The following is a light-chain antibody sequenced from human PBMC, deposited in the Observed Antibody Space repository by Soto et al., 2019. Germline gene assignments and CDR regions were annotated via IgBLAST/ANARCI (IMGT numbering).Light chain of an antibody. Sequence: QSALTQPASVSGSPGQSITISCTGTSSDVGKYSYVSWYQQHPAKAPKLMIFEVSNRPSGVSNRFSGSKSGNTASLTISGLQAEDVADYYCSSYTGSSINTVVFGGGTKLTVL. CDR2: EVS. V-gene: IGLV2-14*01. J-gene: IGLJ2*01. CDR3: SSYTGSSINTVV. CDR1: SSDVGKYSY.